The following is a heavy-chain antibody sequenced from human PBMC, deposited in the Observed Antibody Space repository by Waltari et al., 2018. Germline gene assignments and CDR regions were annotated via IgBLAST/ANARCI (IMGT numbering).Heavy chain of an antibody. J-gene: IGHJ3*02. V-gene: IGHV3-23*03. CDR2: IYSGGST. Sequence: EVQLLDSGGGLVQPGGSLRLSCAAFGFTFSSYAMSLVRQDPGKGLEWVSVIYSGGSTYYADSVKGRFTISRDNSKNTLYLQMNSLRAEDTAVYYCAKDLIDCSTTSCWYDAFDIWGQGTMVTVSS. D-gene: IGHD2-2*01. CDR3: AKDLIDCSTTSCWYDAFDI. CDR1: GFTFSSYA.